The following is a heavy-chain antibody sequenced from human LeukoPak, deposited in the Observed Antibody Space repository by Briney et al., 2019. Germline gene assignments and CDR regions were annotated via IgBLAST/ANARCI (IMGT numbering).Heavy chain of an antibody. CDR3: ASFSDSSGYYYHDY. Sequence: GSVKVSCKASGYTFTSYAMHWVRQAPGQRLEWMGWINAGNGNTKYSQKFQGRVTITRDTSASTAYMELSSLTSEDTAVYYCASFSDSSGYYYHDYWGQGTLVTVSS. CDR1: GYTFTSYA. D-gene: IGHD3-22*01. V-gene: IGHV1-3*01. J-gene: IGHJ4*02. CDR2: INAGNGNT.